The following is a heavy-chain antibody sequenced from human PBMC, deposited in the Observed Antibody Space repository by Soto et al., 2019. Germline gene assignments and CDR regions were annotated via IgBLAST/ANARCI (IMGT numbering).Heavy chain of an antibody. CDR3: AKGGSAYCSGGSCYHPFDY. V-gene: IGHV3-23*01. CDR1: GFTFSNYA. D-gene: IGHD2-15*01. CDR2: ISGSGGNT. Sequence: EMQLLESGGGLVQPGGSLRLSCAASGFTFSNYAMTWVRQAPGKGLEWVSTISGSGGNTWYADSVKGRFTISRDNSKNTLYLQMNSLRAEDTAVYYCAKGGSAYCSGGSCYHPFDYWGQGTLATVSS. J-gene: IGHJ4*02.